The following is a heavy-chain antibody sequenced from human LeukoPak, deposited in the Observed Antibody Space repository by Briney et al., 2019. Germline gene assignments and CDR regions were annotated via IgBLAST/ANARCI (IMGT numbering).Heavy chain of an antibody. J-gene: IGHJ4*01. CDR3: ASGDYGAGSPVMRY. CDR1: GGSISSGSYY. CDR2: IYTSGST. V-gene: IGHV4-61*02. D-gene: IGHD3-10*01. Sequence: SQTLSLTCTVSGGSISSGSYYWSWIRQPAGNGLEWIGRIYTSGSTNYNPSLKSRVTISVDTSKNQFSLKLSSVTAADTAVYYCASGDYGAGSPVMRYWGHGTLVIVSS.